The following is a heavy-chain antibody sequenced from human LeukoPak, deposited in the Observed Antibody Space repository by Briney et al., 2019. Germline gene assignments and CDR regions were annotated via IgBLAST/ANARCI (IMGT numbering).Heavy chain of an antibody. D-gene: IGHD3-22*01. CDR2: LIPIFGTA. Sequence: SVTVSCKASGGTFSSYAISWVRQAPGQGLEWMGGLIPIFGTANYAQKFQGRVTITTDESTSTAYIELSSLRSEDTAVYYCARGPYDSSGYYYSFDHWGQGTLVTVSS. J-gene: IGHJ4*02. V-gene: IGHV1-69*05. CDR1: GGTFSSYA. CDR3: ARGPYDSSGYYYSFDH.